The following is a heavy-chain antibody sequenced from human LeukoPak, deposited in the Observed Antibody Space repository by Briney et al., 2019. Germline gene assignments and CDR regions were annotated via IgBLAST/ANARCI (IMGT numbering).Heavy chain of an antibody. CDR1: GGSISSYY. CDR3: ARALYSGWYPPYYYYMDV. Sequence: KTSETLSLTCTVSGGSISSYYWSWIRQPPGKGLEWIGYMYYNRSTNYNPSLKSRVTISVDTSKNQFSLKLSSVTAADTAVYYCARALYSGWYPPYYYYMDVWGKGTTVTVSS. J-gene: IGHJ6*03. D-gene: IGHD6-19*01. CDR2: MYYNRST. V-gene: IGHV4-59*01.